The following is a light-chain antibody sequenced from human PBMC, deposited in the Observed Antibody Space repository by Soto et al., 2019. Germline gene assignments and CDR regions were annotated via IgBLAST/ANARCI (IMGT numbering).Light chain of an antibody. CDR2: GNS. Sequence: QSALAQPPSVSGAPGQKVTISCTGSSSNIGAGYDLHWYQQLPGTAPKLLLYGNSNRPSGVPDRFSGSKSGTSASLAITGLQAEDEADYYCQSYDSSLSGVXXSGTKVTVL. CDR1: SSNIGAGYD. CDR3: QSYDSSLSGV. V-gene: IGLV1-40*01. J-gene: IGLJ1*01.